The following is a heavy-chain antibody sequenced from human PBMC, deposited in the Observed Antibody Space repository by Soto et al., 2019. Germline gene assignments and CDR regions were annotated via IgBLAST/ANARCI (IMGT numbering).Heavy chain of an antibody. CDR2: SYYSGSK. J-gene: IGHJ6*02. D-gene: IGHD3-10*01. Sequence: LSLTCTVSGGSISSGGYYWSWIRQHQGKAVEGIEYSYYSGSKYYIPSLQSRVTITVDTSTNQFPLKLSPATDADKAVEYCARATRYYGPGSYYGKGITTSYNYEMAVLDHGTTVDASS. CDR1: GGSISSGGYY. CDR3: ARATRYYGPGSYYGKGITTSYNYEMAV. V-gene: IGHV4-31*03.